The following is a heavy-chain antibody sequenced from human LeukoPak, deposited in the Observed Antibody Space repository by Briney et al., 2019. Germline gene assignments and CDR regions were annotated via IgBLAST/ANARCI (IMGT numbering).Heavy chain of an antibody. CDR1: GGSISSGGYY. Sequence: SETLSLTCTVSGGSISSGGYYWSWIRQHLGKGLEWIGYIYYSGSTYYNPSLKSRVTISVDTSKNQFSLKLSSVTAADTAVYYCARFTTVVTRYFDLWGRGTLVTVSS. D-gene: IGHD4-23*01. J-gene: IGHJ2*01. CDR3: ARFTTVVTRYFDL. CDR2: IYYSGST. V-gene: IGHV4-31*03.